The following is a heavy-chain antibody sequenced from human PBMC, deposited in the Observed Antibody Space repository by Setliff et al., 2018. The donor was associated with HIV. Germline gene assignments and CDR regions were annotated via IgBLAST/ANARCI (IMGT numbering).Heavy chain of an antibody. CDR3: AREAAHCSGDTCQFTFDS. J-gene: IGHJ4*02. D-gene: IGHD2-15*01. CDR2: IYTSGST. V-gene: IGHV4-61*02. CDR1: GGSISSGSYY. Sequence: TLSLTCTVSGGSISSGSYYWSWIRQPAGKALEWIGRIYTSGSTNYNPSLESRVSISLDTSKNQFSLKLTSVTAADTAVYYCAREAAHCSGDTCQFTFDSWGQGTLVTVS.